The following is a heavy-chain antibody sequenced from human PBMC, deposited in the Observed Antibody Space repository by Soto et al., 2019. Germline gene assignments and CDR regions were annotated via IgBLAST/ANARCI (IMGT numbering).Heavy chain of an antibody. Sequence: SETLSLTCAVSGGSISSGGYSWSWIRQPPGKGLEWIGYIYYSGSTYYNPSLKSRVTISVDTSKNQFSLKLSSVTAADTAFYYCASTYYNASSGPFDYWGQGTLVTVSS. CDR1: GGSISSGGYS. CDR3: ASTYYNASSGPFDY. J-gene: IGHJ4*02. D-gene: IGHD3-22*01. CDR2: IYYSGST. V-gene: IGHV4-30-2*01.